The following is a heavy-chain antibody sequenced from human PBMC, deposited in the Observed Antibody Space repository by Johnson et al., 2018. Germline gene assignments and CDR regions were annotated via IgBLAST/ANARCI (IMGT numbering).Heavy chain of an antibody. CDR1: RFIFSSYS. CDR3: ARGYYGSGHYYGMDV. D-gene: IGHD3-10*01. J-gene: IGHJ6*02. Sequence: VQLGEGGGGLVQPGGSLRLSCAASRFIFSSYSMHWVRQAPGRGLEWVAYITSGSGTYDADAVKGRFTISRDKDKNSLYLQMNSLRDEDTAVYYCARGYYGSGHYYGMDVWGQGTTVTVSS. CDR2: ITSGSGT. V-gene: IGHV3-48*02.